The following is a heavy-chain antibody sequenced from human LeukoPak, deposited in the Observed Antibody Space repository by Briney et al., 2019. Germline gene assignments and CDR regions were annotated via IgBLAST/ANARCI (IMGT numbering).Heavy chain of an antibody. CDR2: INNSGST. D-gene: IGHD3-3*02. CDR3: ARGRAFFD. Sequence: SETLSLTCAVYGGSFSGYYWSWIRQPPGKGLEWIGEINNSGSTNYNPSLKSRVTISRDTSKNQFSLKLSSVTAADTAVYYCARGRAFFDWGQGTLVTVSS. V-gene: IGHV4-34*01. CDR1: GGSFSGYY. J-gene: IGHJ4*02.